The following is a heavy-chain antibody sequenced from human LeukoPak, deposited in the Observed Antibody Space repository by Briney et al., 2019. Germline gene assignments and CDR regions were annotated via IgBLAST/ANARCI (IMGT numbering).Heavy chain of an antibody. Sequence: TGGSLRLSCAASGFTFSSYSMNWVRQAPGKGLEWVSSISSSSSYIYYADSVKGRFTISRDNAKNSLYLQMNSLRAEDTAVYYCARGLYSSSAWVDYWGQGTLVTVSS. CDR2: ISSSSSYI. CDR1: GFTFSSYS. V-gene: IGHV3-21*01. CDR3: ARGLYSSSAWVDY. D-gene: IGHD6-6*01. J-gene: IGHJ4*02.